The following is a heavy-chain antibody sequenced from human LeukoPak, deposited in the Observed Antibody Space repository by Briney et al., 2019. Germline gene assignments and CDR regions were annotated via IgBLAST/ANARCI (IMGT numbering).Heavy chain of an antibody. J-gene: IGHJ3*02. V-gene: IGHV1-8*01. D-gene: IGHD6-6*01. CDR1: GYTFTSYD. CDR2: MNPNSGNT. CDR3: ARAGVAARPDAFDI. Sequence: ASVKVSCKASGYTFTSYDINWVRQATGQGLEWMGWMNPNSGNTGYAQKLQGRVTMTTDTSTSTAYMELRSLRSDDTAVYYCARAGVAARPDAFDIWGQGTMVTVSS.